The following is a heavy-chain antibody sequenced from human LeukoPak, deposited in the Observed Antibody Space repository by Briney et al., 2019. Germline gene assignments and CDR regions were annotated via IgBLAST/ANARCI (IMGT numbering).Heavy chain of an antibody. CDR3: ANGAEWPDV. CDR1: GFTFSNHW. D-gene: IGHD3-3*01. Sequence: GGSLRLSCAASGFTFSNHWLSWVRQAPGKGLEWVANINLDGSEKRYLDSVEGRFTISRDNARTSLYLQMNSLTAKDTAVYYCANGAEWPDVWGQGTLVTVSS. CDR2: INLDGSEK. V-gene: IGHV3-7*01. J-gene: IGHJ4*02.